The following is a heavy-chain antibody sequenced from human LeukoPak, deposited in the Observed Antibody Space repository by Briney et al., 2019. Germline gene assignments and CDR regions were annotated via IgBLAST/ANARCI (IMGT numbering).Heavy chain of an antibody. J-gene: IGHJ6*03. CDR1: GGSISSSSYY. D-gene: IGHD3-3*01. CDR2: IYYSGST. Sequence: PSETLSLTCTVSGGSISSSSYYWGWIRQPPGKGLEWIGSIYYSGSTYYNPSLKSRVTISVDTSKNQFSLKLSSVTAADTAVYYCARQFLEWSRRYYYMDVWGKGTTVTVSS. CDR3: ARQFLEWSRRYYYMDV. V-gene: IGHV4-39*01.